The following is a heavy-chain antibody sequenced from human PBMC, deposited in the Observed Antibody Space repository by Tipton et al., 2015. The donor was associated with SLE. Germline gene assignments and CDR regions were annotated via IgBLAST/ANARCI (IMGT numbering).Heavy chain of an antibody. V-gene: IGHV5-51*03. CDR2: IYPGDCDI. J-gene: IGHJ6*02. D-gene: IGHD3-22*01. Sequence: VQLVQSGAEVKKPGESLKISCKGSGYSFANYYVGWVRQMPGKGLEWMGIIYPGDCDIRYSPSFKGQVTISADKSINTAYLQWSRLKASDTAMYYCARKMRSGSGFPYYYGMDVWGQGTTVTVPS. CDR3: ARKMRSGSGFPYYYGMDV. CDR1: GYSFANYY.